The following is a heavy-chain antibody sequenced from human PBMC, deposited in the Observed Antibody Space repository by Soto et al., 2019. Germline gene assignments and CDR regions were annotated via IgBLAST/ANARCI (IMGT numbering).Heavy chain of an antibody. Sequence: ASVKVSCTASGYTFTSYGISWVRQAPGQGLEWMGWISAYNGNTNYAQKLQGRVTMTTDTSTSTAYMELRSLRSDDTAVYYCARDSPLGNWFDPWGQGTLVTVSS. D-gene: IGHD3-10*01. CDR1: GYTFTSYG. CDR3: ARDSPLGNWFDP. J-gene: IGHJ5*02. V-gene: IGHV1-18*04. CDR2: ISAYNGNT.